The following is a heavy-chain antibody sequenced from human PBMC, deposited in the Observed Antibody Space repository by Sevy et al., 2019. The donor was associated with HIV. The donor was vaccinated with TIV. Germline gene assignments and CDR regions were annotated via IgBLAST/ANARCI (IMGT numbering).Heavy chain of an antibody. CDR3: ARDRYVGGYYDISGYYYGDY. Sequence: GGSLRLSCAASGFTFSSYSMNWVRQAPGKGLEWVSYISSSSSTIYYADSVKGRFTISRDNAKNSLYLQMNSLRDEDTAVYYCARDRYVGGYYDISGYYYGDYWGQGTLVTVSS. CDR2: ISSSSSTI. V-gene: IGHV3-48*02. CDR1: GFTFSSYS. D-gene: IGHD3-22*01. J-gene: IGHJ4*02.